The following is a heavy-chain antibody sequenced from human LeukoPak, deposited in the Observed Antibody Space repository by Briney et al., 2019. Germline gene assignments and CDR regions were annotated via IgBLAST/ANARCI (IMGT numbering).Heavy chain of an antibody. Sequence: SVKVSCKASGGTFSSYAISWVRQAPGQGLEWMGGIIPIFGTANYAQKFQGRVTITADKSTSTAYMELSSLRSEDTAVYYCARELTGPYDSSGYFDYWGQGTLVTVSS. CDR3: ARELTGPYDSSGYFDY. J-gene: IGHJ4*02. V-gene: IGHV1-69*06. CDR2: IIPIFGTA. CDR1: GGTFSSYA. D-gene: IGHD3-22*01.